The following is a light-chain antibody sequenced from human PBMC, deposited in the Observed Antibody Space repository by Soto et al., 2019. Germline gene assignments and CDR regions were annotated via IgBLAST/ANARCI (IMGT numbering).Light chain of an antibody. Sequence: QSALTQPPSASGSRGQSVTISCTGTSVDINYVSWFQQHPGKAPKLIICEVTKRPSGVPDRFSGSKSGNTASLTVSGLQDDDEADYYCCSYAGRDIWVCGGGTKLTVL. CDR1: SVDINY. J-gene: IGLJ3*02. V-gene: IGLV2-8*01. CDR3: CSYAGRDIWV. CDR2: EVT.